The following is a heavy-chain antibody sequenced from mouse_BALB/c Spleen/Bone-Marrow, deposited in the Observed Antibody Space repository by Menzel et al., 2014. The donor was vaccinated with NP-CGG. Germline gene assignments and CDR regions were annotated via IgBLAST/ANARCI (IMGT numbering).Heavy chain of an antibody. CDR2: VNPYNGGT. J-gene: IGHJ2*01. D-gene: IGHD1-1*01. Sequence: EVKLVESGPELVKPGASVKMSCKASGYTFTDYYMDWVKQSHGESFEWIGRVNPYNGGTSYNQKFKGKATLTVDKSSSTAYKELNSLTSEDSAVYYCAREGTTVVAYYFDYWGQGTTLTVSS. CDR1: GYTFTDYY. V-gene: IGHV1-19*01. CDR3: AREGTTVVAYYFDY.